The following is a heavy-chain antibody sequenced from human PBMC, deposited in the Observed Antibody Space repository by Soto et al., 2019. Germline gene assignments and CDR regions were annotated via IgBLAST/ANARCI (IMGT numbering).Heavy chain of an antibody. V-gene: IGHV1-46*01. CDR2: INPSGGST. J-gene: IGHJ6*02. Sequence: ASVKVSCKASGYTFPSYYMHWVRQAPGQGLEWMGIINPSGGSTSYAQKFQGRVTMTRDTSTSTVYMELSSLRSEDTAVYYCARVRTENYYGMDVWGQGTTVTVSS. CDR1: GYTFPSYY. CDR3: ARVRTENYYGMDV.